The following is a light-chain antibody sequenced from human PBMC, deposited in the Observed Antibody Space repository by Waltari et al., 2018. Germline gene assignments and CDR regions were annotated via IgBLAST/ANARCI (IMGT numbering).Light chain of an antibody. CDR1: QSISSN. J-gene: IGKJ1*01. V-gene: IGKV3-15*01. Sequence: EIVMTQSPATLSVSPGEGATLSCRASQSISSNLAWYQQRPGQAPRLLIFATSTRATGDPARFRGSGSGTEFTLTISSMQSEDFAIYYCHQYNNWPPWTFGQGTKVEIK. CDR2: ATS. CDR3: HQYNNWPPWT.